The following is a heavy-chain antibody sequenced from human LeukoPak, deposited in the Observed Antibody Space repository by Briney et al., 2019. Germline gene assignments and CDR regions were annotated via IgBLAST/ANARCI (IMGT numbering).Heavy chain of an antibody. V-gene: IGHV4-39*01. CDR1: GDSVSRSDSY. J-gene: IGHJ4*02. Sequence: SETLSPKCSVSGDSVSRSDSYWDWIRQPPGKGLEWIGTIYYSGRTYYSPSLKSRVTMSVDPSDNQFSLNLRSVTAAKTEFYNGGSGGGFVGRGYLEWGQGTLLSVSS. D-gene: IGHD3-3*01. CDR3: GSGGGFVGRGYLE. CDR2: IYYSGRT.